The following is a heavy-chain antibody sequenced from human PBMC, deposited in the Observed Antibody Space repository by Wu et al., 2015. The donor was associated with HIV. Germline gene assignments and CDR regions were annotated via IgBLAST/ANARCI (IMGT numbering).Heavy chain of an antibody. CDR2: ISVSSGAT. CDR1: GYIFSRYG. J-gene: IGHJ5*02. V-gene: IGHV1-18*01. CDR3: ARHSGXYYFRFDP. D-gene: IGHD1-26*01. Sequence: QIQLIQSDTELKKPGASVEVSCKAFGYIFSRYGVSWVRQVPGQGLEWVGWISVSSGATNYAEDFRDRVTLFTSADTAYMQLRSLRSDDTAVYYCARHSGXYYFRFDPWGQGTLVTVSS.